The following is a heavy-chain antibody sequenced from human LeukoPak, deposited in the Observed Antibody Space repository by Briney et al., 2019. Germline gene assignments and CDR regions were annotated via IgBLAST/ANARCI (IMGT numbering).Heavy chain of an antibody. V-gene: IGHV1-18*01. CDR2: ISAYNGNT. CDR3: ARDHWGYDILTGYRSYYYYYMDV. CDR1: GYTFTSYG. Sequence: GASVKVSCKASGYTFTSYGISWVRQAPGQGLEWMGWISAYNGNTNYAQKLQGRVTMTTDTSTSTAYMELRSLRSDDTAVYYCARDHWGYDILTGYRSYYYYYMDVWGKGTTVTISS. J-gene: IGHJ6*03. D-gene: IGHD3-9*01.